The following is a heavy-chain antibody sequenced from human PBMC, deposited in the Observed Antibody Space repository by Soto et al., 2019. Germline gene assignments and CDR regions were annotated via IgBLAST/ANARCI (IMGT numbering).Heavy chain of an antibody. Sequence: QVQLVQSGAEVKKPGASVKVSCKASGYTFTSYGISWVRQAPGQGLEWMGWITGYNGKTNYAQKLQGRVTMTTDTATSTADMELRSLRSDDTAVYYCARSETTVTSGRYYGRDVWGQGTTVTVSS. CDR1: GYTFTSYG. CDR3: ARSETTVTSGRYYGRDV. CDR2: ITGYNGKT. D-gene: IGHD4-4*01. J-gene: IGHJ6*02. V-gene: IGHV1-18*01.